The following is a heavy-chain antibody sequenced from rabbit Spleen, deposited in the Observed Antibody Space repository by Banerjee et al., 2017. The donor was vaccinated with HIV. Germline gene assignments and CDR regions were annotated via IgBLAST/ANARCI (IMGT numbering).Heavy chain of an antibody. CDR1: GVSFSGDSY. V-gene: IGHV1S43*01. D-gene: IGHD7-1*01. J-gene: IGHJ3*01. CDR2: IIPIFGVT. CDR3: ARFYAGYGDFGYAAM. Sequence: QEQLEESGGDLVKPGASLTLTCIASGVSFSGDSYMCWVRQAPGKGLEWIGYIIPIFGVTYYANWVNGRFTISSHNAQNTLYLQLNSLTAADTATYFCARFYAGYGDFGYAAMWGQGTLVTVS.